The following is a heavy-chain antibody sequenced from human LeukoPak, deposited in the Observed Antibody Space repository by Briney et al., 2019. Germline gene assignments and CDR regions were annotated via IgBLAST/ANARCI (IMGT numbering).Heavy chain of an antibody. Sequence: KTSETLSLTCTVSGGSISSYYWSWIRQPPGKGLEWIGYIYYSESTNYNPSLKSRVTISVDTSKNQFSLKLSSVTAADTAVYYCAKTYYDSSGYHFDNWGQGTLVTVSS. CDR2: IYYSEST. CDR3: AKTYYDSSGYHFDN. D-gene: IGHD3-22*01. J-gene: IGHJ4*02. CDR1: GGSISSYY. V-gene: IGHV4-59*01.